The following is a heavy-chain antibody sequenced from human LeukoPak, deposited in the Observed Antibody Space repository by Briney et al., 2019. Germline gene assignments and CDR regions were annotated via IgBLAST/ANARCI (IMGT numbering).Heavy chain of an antibody. CDR2: ISWDGGST. Sequence: GGSLRLSCAASGFTFDDYAMHWVRQAPGKGLEWVSLISWDGGSTYAGSVKGRFTISRDNSKNSLYLQMNSLRPEDTALYYCAKDVRGSTSWYGLDYWGQGTLVTVSS. CDR3: AKDVRGSTSWYGLDY. V-gene: IGHV3-43D*03. J-gene: IGHJ4*02. CDR1: GFTFDDYA. D-gene: IGHD6-13*01.